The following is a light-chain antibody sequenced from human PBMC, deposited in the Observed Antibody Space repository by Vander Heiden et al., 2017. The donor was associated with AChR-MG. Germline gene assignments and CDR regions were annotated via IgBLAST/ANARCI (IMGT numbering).Light chain of an antibody. V-gene: IGKV3-20*01. CDR3: HQVSISPLT. CDR1: QSVSSSY. CDR2: GAS. J-gene: IGKJ4*01. Sequence: EIVLTQSPGTLSLSPGERATLSCRASQSVSSSYLAWYQLTPGQAPRLLIYGASSRATGIPDRFSGSGSGTDFTLTISRLDPEDFAVYYCHQVSISPLTFGGGTKVEIK.